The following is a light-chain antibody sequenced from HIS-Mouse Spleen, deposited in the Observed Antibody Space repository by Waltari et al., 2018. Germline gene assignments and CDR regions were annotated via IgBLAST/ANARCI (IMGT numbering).Light chain of an antibody. J-gene: IGKJ1*01. CDR2: KAS. CDR1: QSISSW. V-gene: IGKV1-5*03. Sequence: DIKMTQPPSTLSASVGDKVTITCRASQSISSWLAWYQQKPGKAPKLLIYKASSLESGVPSRFSGSGSGTEFTLTISSLQPDDFATYYCQQYNSYSAFGQGTKVEIK. CDR3: QQYNSYSA.